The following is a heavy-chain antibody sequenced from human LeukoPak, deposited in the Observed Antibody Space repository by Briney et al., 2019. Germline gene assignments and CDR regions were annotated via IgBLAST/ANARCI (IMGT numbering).Heavy chain of an antibody. J-gene: IGHJ4*02. Sequence: GGSLRLSCAASGFTFSNAWMSWVRQAPGKGLEWVGRIKSKTDGGTTDYAAPVKGRFTISRDDSKNTLYLQMNSLKTEDTAVYYCTTCSGGSCYPHFLRYWGQGTLVTVSS. V-gene: IGHV3-15*01. CDR3: TTCSGGSCYPHFLRY. CDR1: GFTFSNAW. CDR2: IKSKTDGGTT. D-gene: IGHD2-15*01.